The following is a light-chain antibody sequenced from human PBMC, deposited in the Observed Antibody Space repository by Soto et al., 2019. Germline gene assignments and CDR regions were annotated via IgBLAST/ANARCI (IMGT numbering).Light chain of an antibody. V-gene: IGLV2-14*01. CDR3: CSYASSSSRV. Sequence: QSVLTQPASVSGSPGQSITISCTGTSSDVGNYNYVSWYQQHPGKAPKLIISEVSNRPSGVSNRFSGSKSGNTASLTISGLQAEDEADYYCCSYASSSSRVFGGGTQLTVL. CDR2: EVS. CDR1: SSDVGNYNY. J-gene: IGLJ3*02.